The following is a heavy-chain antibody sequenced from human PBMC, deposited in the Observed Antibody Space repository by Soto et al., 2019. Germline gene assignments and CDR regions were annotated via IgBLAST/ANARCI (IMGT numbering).Heavy chain of an antibody. D-gene: IGHD6-13*01. CDR3: ARAAAAGKYNYGVDV. J-gene: IGHJ6*02. Sequence: GESLKISCKGSGYSFTSYWIGWVRQMPGKGLEWMGIIYPGDSDTRYSPSFQGQVTISADKSISTAYLQWSSLKASDTAIYYCARAAAAGKYNYGVDVWAQGTTVPVSS. CDR1: GYSFTSYW. CDR2: IYPGDSDT. V-gene: IGHV5-51*01.